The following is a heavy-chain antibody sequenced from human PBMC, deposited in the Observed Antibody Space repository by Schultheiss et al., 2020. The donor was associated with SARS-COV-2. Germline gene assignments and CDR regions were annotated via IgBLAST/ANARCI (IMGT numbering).Heavy chain of an antibody. Sequence: GGSLRLSCAASGFTFSSYAMSWVRQAPGKGLEWVSAISGSAGSTYYADSVKGRFTISRDNSKNTLYLQMDSLRAEDTAEYYCARAVSGNFDYWGQGTLVTVSS. CDR1: GFTFSSYA. D-gene: IGHD6-19*01. CDR2: ISGSAGST. J-gene: IGHJ4*02. V-gene: IGHV3-23*01. CDR3: ARAVSGNFDY.